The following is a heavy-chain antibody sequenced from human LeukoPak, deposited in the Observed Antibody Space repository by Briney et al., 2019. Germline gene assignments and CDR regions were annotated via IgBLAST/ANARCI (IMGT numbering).Heavy chain of an antibody. V-gene: IGHV3-48*01. CDR2: ISSSSSTI. CDR3: GRLRYYDFWSGTL. Sequence: GGSLRLSCAASGFTFSSYSMNWVRQAPGKGLEWVSYISSSSSTIYYADSVKGRFTISRDNAKNSLYLQMNSLRAEDTAVYYCGRLRYYDFWSGTLWGQGTLVTVSS. D-gene: IGHD3-3*01. J-gene: IGHJ4*02. CDR1: GFTFSSYS.